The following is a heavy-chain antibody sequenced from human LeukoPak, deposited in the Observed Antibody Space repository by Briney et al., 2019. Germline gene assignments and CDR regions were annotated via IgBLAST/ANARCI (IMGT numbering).Heavy chain of an antibody. CDR3: ARGRGNRCSSTSCSTLGYYYYYYMDV. V-gene: IGHV4-34*01. CDR1: GGSFSGYY. CDR2: ISHSGRT. D-gene: IGHD2-2*02. J-gene: IGHJ6*03. Sequence: KPAETLSLTCAVYGGSFSGYYWSWIRQPPGKGLEWIGEISHSGRTNYNPSLKSRVTISVDTSKNQFSLKLSSVTAADTAVYYCARGRGNRCSSTSCSTLGYYYYYYMDVWGKGTTVTVSS.